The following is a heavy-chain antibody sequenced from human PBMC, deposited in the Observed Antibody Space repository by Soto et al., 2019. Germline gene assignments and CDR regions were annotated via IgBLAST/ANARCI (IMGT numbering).Heavy chain of an antibody. CDR2: IWYDGSNK. V-gene: IGHV3-33*01. Sequence: GGSLRLSCAASGFTFSSYGMHWVRQAPGKGLEWVAVIWYDGSNKYYADSVKGRFTISRDNSKNTLYLQMNSLRAEDTAVYYCARDQASSVNAYYYGVDVWGQGTTVTVSS. CDR3: ARDQASSVNAYYYGVDV. D-gene: IGHD3-22*01. J-gene: IGHJ6*02. CDR1: GFTFSSYG.